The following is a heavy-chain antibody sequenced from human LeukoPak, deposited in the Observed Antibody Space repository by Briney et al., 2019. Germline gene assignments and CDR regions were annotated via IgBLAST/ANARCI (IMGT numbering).Heavy chain of an antibody. CDR1: GYTFTGYY. J-gene: IGHJ4*02. V-gene: IGHV1-2*02. Sequence: ASVTVSCKASGYTFTGYYLHWVRQAPGQGLEWMGWINPNSGGTNYAQRFQGRVTMTRDTSISTAYMELSRLRSDDTAVYYCARDSFGDGWYYFDYWGQGTLVTVSS. CDR2: INPNSGGT. CDR3: ARDSFGDGWYYFDY. D-gene: IGHD6-19*01.